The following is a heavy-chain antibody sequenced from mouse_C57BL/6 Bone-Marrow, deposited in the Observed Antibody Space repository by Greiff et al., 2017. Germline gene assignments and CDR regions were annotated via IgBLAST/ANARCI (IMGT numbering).Heavy chain of an antibody. CDR3: ARWGRSYWYFDV. V-gene: IGHV7-3*01. Sequence: EVQLVESGGGLVQPGGSLSLSCAASGFTFTDYYMSWVRQPPGKALEWLGFIRNKANGYTTEYSASVKGRFTISRDNSQSILYLPMNALRAEDSATYYCARWGRSYWYFDVWGTGTTVTVPS. CDR1: GFTFTDYY. J-gene: IGHJ1*03. CDR2: IRNKANGYTT.